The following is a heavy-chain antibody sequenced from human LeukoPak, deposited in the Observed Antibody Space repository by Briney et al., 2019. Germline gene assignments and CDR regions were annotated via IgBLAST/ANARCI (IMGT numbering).Heavy chain of an antibody. D-gene: IGHD4-17*01. CDR2: IYYSGST. J-gene: IGHJ4*02. V-gene: IGHV4-59*01. Sequence: SETLSLTCTDSGGSISSYYWSWIRQPPGKGLEWIGYIYYSGSTNYNPSLKSRVTISVDTSKNQFSLQLSSVTAADTAVYYCARNRLRLDYWGQGTLVTVSS. CDR1: GGSISSYY. CDR3: ARNRLRLDY.